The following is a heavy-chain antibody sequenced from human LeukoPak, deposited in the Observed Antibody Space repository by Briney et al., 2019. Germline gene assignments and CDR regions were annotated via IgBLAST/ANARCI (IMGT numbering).Heavy chain of an antibody. J-gene: IGHJ4*02. CDR2: IKQGGNTK. V-gene: IGHV3-7*01. Sequence: GGSLRLSCAASGFTFSSHWMTWVRLAPGKGLEWVAHIKQGGNTKHYVSSVKGRFTISRDDAQNTLYLQMNSLRDDDTAVYYCVRGPSFGDFVDYLDSWGQGTRVTVSS. CDR1: GFTFSSHW. CDR3: VRGPSFGDFVDYLDS. D-gene: IGHD4-17*01.